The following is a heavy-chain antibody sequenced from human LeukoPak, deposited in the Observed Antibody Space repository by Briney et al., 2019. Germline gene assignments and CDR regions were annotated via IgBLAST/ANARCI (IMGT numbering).Heavy chain of an antibody. CDR1: GFILSSYW. J-gene: IGHJ4*02. V-gene: IGHV3-74*01. D-gene: IGHD3-10*01. CDR2: INSDGRST. Sequence: GGSLRLSCAASGFILSSYWMYWVRQAPGKGLVWVSHINSDGRSTNYADSVKGRFTISTDNARNTLYLQMNSLRAEDTAVYYCALVRGGREGEFDYWGQGTLVAVSS. CDR3: ALVRGGREGEFDY.